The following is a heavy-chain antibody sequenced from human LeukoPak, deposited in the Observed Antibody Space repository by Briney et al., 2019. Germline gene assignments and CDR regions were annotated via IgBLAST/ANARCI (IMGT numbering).Heavy chain of an antibody. Sequence: PSETLSLTCTVSGGYIISRSHYWGWIRQPPGKGLEWIGSVYYSGNTYYNPSLKTRATISIDTPTSKNQFSLTLSSVTAADTAVYYCASLWPFYSDSSAYYFVHWGQGTLVTVSS. J-gene: IGHJ1*01. CDR2: VYYSGNT. CDR3: ASLWPFYSDSSAYYFVH. D-gene: IGHD3-22*01. CDR1: GGYIISRSHY. V-gene: IGHV4-39*01.